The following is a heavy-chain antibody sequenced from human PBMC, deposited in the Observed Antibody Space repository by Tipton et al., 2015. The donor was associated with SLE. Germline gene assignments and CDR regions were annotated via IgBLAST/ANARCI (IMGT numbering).Heavy chain of an antibody. CDR2: IYYSGST. CDR1: GGSISSGSYY. V-gene: IGHV4-30-4*01. D-gene: IGHD6-19*01. Sequence: TLSLTCTVSGGSISSGSYYWSWIRQPPGKGLEWIGYIYYSGSTYYNPSLKSRVTISVDTSKNQFSLKLSSVTAADTAVYYCARAALSIAVAGYFDYWGQGTLVTVSS. CDR3: ARAALSIAVAGYFDY. J-gene: IGHJ4*02.